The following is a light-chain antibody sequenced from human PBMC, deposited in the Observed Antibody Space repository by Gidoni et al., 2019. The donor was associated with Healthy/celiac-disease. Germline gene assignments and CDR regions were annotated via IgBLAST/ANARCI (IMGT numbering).Light chain of an antibody. V-gene: IGLV3-25*02. J-gene: IGLJ2*01. Sequence: SYELTQPLSVPVFPGQTARITCSGDAVPKQYAYWYQQKPGQTPVLVIYKDSERPSGIPERFSGSSSGTTVTLTISGCQAEDEADYYCQSADSSGTYVVFGGGTKLTVL. CDR3: QSADSSGTYVV. CDR1: AVPKQY. CDR2: KDS.